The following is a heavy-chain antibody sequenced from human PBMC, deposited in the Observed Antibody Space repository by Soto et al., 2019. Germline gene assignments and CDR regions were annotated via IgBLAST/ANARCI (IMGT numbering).Heavy chain of an antibody. CDR2: IGGSGGNR. D-gene: IGHD4-4*01. CDR1: GFTFNAYA. V-gene: IGHV3-23*01. CDR3: ARVASDYINSVDH. J-gene: IGHJ4*02. Sequence: EVQLLESGGGLVQPGGSLRLSCAASGFTFNAYAMTWVRQAPGKGLEWVSAIGGSGGNRYYAASVRGRFTISRDNSKDTVDMQMNSLRVEVTAVYYCARVASDYINSVDHWGQGILVSVSS.